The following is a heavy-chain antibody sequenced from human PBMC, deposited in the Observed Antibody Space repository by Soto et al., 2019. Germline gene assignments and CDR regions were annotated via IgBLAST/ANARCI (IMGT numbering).Heavy chain of an antibody. V-gene: IGHV3-21*01. D-gene: IGHD4-4*01. CDR1: GFTFGDYG. CDR3: ARSNYFAIDY. J-gene: IGHJ4*02. Sequence: GGSLSLSCAACGFTFGDYGFNWVRQAPGKGLEWVSSISGSSSYRYYADSMKGRFTISRDNAKNSLFLEMNSLGAEDTAVYYCARSNYFAIDYWGQGVLVTVSS. CDR2: ISGSSSYR.